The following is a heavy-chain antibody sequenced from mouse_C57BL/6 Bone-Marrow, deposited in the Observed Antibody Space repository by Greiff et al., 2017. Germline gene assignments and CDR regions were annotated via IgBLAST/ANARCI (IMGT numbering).Heavy chain of an antibody. CDR3: AREEYDYSYAMDY. D-gene: IGHD2-4*01. Sequence: EVKLVESGGDLVKPGGSLKLSCAASGFTFSSYGMSWVRQTPDKRLEWVATISSGGSYTYYPDSMKGRFTISRDTAKNTLYLQMSSLKSEDPAMYYSAREEYDYSYAMDYWGQGTSVTVSS. CDR2: ISSGGSYT. V-gene: IGHV5-6*01. J-gene: IGHJ4*01. CDR1: GFTFSSYG.